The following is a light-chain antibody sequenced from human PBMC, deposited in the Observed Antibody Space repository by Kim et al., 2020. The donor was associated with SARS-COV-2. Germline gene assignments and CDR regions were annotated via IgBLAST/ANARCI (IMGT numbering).Light chain of an antibody. V-gene: IGKV1-16*01. Sequence: SASIGDRVTIPCRSSQDIGNSLDWFQQQPGKAPKSLIHAASSLQSGVPSRFSGNGSGTDFTLTISSLQPEDFATYYCQHYKSFPYIFGQGTKLEIK. CDR2: AAS. J-gene: IGKJ2*01. CDR3: QHYKSFPYI. CDR1: QDIGNS.